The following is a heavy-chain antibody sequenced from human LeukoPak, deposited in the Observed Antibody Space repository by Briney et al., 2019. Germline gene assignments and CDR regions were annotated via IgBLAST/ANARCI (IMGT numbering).Heavy chain of an antibody. J-gene: IGHJ4*02. CDR1: GYSISSGYY. CDR2: IYHSGST. CDR3: ARQSDYYDLSGLFSPYFDY. V-gene: IGHV4-38-2*02. D-gene: IGHD3-22*01. Sequence: PSETLSLTCTVSGYSISSGYYWGWLRQPPGKGLEWIGSIYHSGSTYYNPSLKSRVTISVDTSKNQFSLKLSSVTASDTAVYYCARQSDYYDLSGLFSPYFDYWGQGTLATVSS.